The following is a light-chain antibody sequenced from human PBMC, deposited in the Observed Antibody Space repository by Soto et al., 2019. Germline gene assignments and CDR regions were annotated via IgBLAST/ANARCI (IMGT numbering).Light chain of an antibody. J-gene: IGKJ3*01. CDR3: QQLNSYPRS. V-gene: IGKV1-9*01. CDR1: QDISSY. Sequence: DIQLTQSPSFLSASVGDRVTITCRASQDISSYLAWYQQKTGKAPKLLIYAASTLQRWVPSRFSGSGSGTEFTLTISSLHPEDFATYYCQQLNSYPRSFGHGTKVDIK. CDR2: AAS.